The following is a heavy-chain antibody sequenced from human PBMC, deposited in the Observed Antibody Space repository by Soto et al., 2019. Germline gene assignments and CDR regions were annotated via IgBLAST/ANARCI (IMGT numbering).Heavy chain of an antibody. V-gene: IGHV1-69*04. CDR2: IIPILGIA. CDR3: AREDYGSGSYSYYYYGMDV. J-gene: IGHJ6*02. D-gene: IGHD3-10*01. CDR1: GGTFSSYT. Sequence: GASVKVSCKASGGTFSSYTISWVRQAPGQGLEWMGRIIPILGIANYAQKFQGRVTITADNSKNTLYLQMNSLRAEDTAVYYCAREDYGSGSYSYYYYGMDVWGQGTTVTVSS.